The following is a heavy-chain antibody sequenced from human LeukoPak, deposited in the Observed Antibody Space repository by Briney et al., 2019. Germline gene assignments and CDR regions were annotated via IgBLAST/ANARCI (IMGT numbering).Heavy chain of an antibody. Sequence: SETLSLTCTVSGGSISSSSYYWGWIRQPPGKGLEWIGSIYYSGSTYYNPSLKSRVTISVDTSKNQFSLKLSSVTAADTAVYYCARETRGIVGDPYFDYWGQGTLVTVSS. D-gene: IGHD1-26*01. V-gene: IGHV4-39*07. J-gene: IGHJ4*02. CDR1: GGSISSSSYY. CDR3: ARETRGIVGDPYFDY. CDR2: IYYSGST.